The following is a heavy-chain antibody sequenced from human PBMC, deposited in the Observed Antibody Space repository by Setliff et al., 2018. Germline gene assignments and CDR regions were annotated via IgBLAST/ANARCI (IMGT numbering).Heavy chain of an antibody. D-gene: IGHD6-6*01. CDR2: INHRGFT. Sequence: SETLALTCAVYGESFDNHYWTWIRQPPGERLEWIGEINHRGFTDYKPSLKSRLTMSVDTSRNQFSLNLGSVTAADTGVYYCARGRIAERPEAIDYWGQGTPVTVSS. CDR1: GESFDNHY. CDR3: ARGRIAERPEAIDY. J-gene: IGHJ4*02. V-gene: IGHV4-34*01.